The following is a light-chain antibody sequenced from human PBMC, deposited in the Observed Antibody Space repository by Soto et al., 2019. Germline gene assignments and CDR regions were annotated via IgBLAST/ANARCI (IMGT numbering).Light chain of an antibody. CDR1: SSDVRGYNY. CDR2: DVS. J-gene: IGLJ1*01. CDR3: SSYTSSSTPYV. Sequence: QSVLTQPASVSGSPGQSSTISCTGTSSDVRGYNYVSWYQQHPGKAPKLMIYDVSNRPSGVSNRFSGSKSGNTASLTISGPQTEDEADYYCSSYTSSSTPYVFGTGAKLIVL. V-gene: IGLV2-14*01.